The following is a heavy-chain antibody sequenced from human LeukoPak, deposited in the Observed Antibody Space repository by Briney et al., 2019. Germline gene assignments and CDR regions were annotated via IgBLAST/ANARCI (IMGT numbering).Heavy chain of an antibody. CDR1: GFTFSSYA. J-gene: IGHJ4*02. V-gene: IGHV3-30*04. D-gene: IGHD6-19*01. Sequence: GGSLRLSCAASGFTFSSYAMHWVRQAPGKGLEWVALISYDGSNKYHADSVKGRFTISRDNSQNTLFLQMNSLRAEDTAVYYCARHPTVAGPGDYWGQGTLVTVSS. CDR3: ARHPTVAGPGDY. CDR2: ISYDGSNK.